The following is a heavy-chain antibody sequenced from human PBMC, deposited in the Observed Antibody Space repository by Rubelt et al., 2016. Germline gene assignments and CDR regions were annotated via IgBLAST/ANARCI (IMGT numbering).Heavy chain of an antibody. Sequence: GWIRRPPGKGLEWIGYSHYSGTTNYSPSLRSRVTMSVDTSQNQVSLRLTSVTAADTAVYYCAGRTAASGTFYHCGQGTLVTVSS. V-gene: IGHV4-59*08. CDR2: SHYSGTT. CDR3: AGRTAASGTFYH. D-gene: IGHD1/OR15-1a*01. J-gene: IGHJ4*02.